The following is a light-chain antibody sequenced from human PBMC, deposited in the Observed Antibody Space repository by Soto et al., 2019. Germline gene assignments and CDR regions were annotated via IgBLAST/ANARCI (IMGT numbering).Light chain of an antibody. J-gene: IGKJ2*01. Sequence: EIVMTQSPGTLSVSPGESATLSCRASQSVSSNLAWYQQKPGQAPRLLIYDTSTRPTGVPARLSGSGSGTELTLTISSLQSEDFAVYYCQQYNNWPLTFGQGTKLEIK. V-gene: IGKV3-15*01. CDR3: QQYNNWPLT. CDR2: DTS. CDR1: QSVSSN.